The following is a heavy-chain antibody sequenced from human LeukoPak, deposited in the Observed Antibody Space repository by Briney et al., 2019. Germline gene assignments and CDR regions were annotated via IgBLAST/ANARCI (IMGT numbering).Heavy chain of an antibody. CDR1: GFTFSSYA. CDR3: AKGPTMTTVTTVFDY. CDR2: ISGSGGST. J-gene: IGHJ4*02. Sequence: PGGSLRLSCAASGFTFSSYAMSWVRQAPGKGLEWVSAISGSGGSTDYADSVKGRFTISRDNSKNTLYLQMNSLRAEDTAVYYCAKGPTMTTVTTVFDYWGQGTLVTVSS. V-gene: IGHV3-23*01. D-gene: IGHD4-17*01.